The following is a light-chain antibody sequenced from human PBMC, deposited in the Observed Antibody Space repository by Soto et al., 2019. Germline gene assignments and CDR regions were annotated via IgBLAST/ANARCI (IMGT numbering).Light chain of an antibody. J-gene: IGKJ5*01. V-gene: IGKV3-20*01. CDR2: GIS. CDR3: QQYTQWPIT. Sequence: EIVLTQSPGTLSLSPGERATLSCRASQSVSSSYLAWYQQKPGQAPRLLIYGISIRATGIPARFSGSGSGTEFTLSISSLQPEDFAVYYCQQYTQWPITFGQGTRLEI. CDR1: QSVSSSY.